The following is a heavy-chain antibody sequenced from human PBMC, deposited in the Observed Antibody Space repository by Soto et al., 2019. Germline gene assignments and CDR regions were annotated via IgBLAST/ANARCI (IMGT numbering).Heavy chain of an antibody. CDR3: ARNRGNWGLDY. CDR2: IYHSGST. CDR1: GGSISSGGYS. J-gene: IGHJ4*02. D-gene: IGHD7-27*01. V-gene: IGHV4-30-2*01. Sequence: SETLSLTCAVSGGSISSGGYSWSWIRQPPGKGLEWIGYIYHSGSTYYNPSLKSRVTISVDRSKNQFSLKLSSVTAADTAVYYCARNRGNWGLDYWGQGTLVTVSS.